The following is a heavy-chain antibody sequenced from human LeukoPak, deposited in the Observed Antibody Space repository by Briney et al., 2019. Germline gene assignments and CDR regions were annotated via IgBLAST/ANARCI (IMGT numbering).Heavy chain of an antibody. CDR2: IFYSGST. V-gene: IGHV4-59*11. CDR1: GGSMSSHY. D-gene: IGHD3-22*01. CDR3: AREGYYDSSGFDWYFAL. Sequence: SETLSLTCTVSGGSMSSHYWSWIRQPPGKGLEWIGYIFYSGSTNYNPSLKSRVTISIDTPKNQLSPKLNSVTAADTAVYYCAREGYYDSSGFDWYFALWGRGTLVTVSS. J-gene: IGHJ2*01.